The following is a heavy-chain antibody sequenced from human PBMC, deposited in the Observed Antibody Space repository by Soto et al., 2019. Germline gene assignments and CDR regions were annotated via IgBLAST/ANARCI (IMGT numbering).Heavy chain of an antibody. CDR2: MNPNSGNT. Sequence: ASVKVSCKASGYTFTSYDITWVRQATGQGLEWMGWMNPNSGNTGYAQKFQGRVTMTRNTSISTAYMELSSLRSEDTAVYYCARAIIAVAGTVGDYYYGMDVWGQGTTVTVSS. V-gene: IGHV1-8*01. CDR3: ARAIIAVAGTVGDYYYGMDV. D-gene: IGHD6-19*01. J-gene: IGHJ6*02. CDR1: GYTFTSYD.